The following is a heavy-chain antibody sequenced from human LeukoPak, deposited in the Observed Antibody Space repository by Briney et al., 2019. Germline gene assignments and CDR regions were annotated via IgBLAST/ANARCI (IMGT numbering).Heavy chain of an antibody. J-gene: IGHJ4*02. CDR1: GGSISSYY. Sequence: SETLSLTCTVSGGSISSYYWSWIRQPPGKGLEWIGYIYYSGSTNYNPSLKSRVTISVDTSKNQFSLKLSSVTAADTAVYYRARDASRILSPLYYFDYWGQGTLVTVSS. CDR2: IYYSGST. V-gene: IGHV4-59*01. D-gene: IGHD2-15*01. CDR3: ARDASRILSPLYYFDY.